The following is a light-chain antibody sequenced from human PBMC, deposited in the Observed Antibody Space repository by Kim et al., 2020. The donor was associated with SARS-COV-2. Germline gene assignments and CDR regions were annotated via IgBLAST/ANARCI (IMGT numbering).Light chain of an antibody. CDR1: SSDVGGYND. CDR2: EVS. J-gene: IGLJ2*01. V-gene: IGLV2-8*01. Sequence: GQSVTTSCTGTSSDVGGYNDVSWYQQHPGKAPKRMIYEVSKRPSGVPDRFSGSKSGNTASLTVSGLQAEDEADYYCSSYAGSNNVVFGGGTQLTVL. CDR3: SSYAGSNNVV.